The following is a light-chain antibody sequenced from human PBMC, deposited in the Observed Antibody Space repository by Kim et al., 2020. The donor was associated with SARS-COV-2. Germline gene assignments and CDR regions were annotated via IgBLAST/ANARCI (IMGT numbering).Light chain of an antibody. Sequence: SPGERATLSCRASQSVSSSYLAWYQQKSGQAPRLLIYGASSRATGIPDRFSGSGSGTDFTLTISRLEPEDFEVYYCQHYDTSPWTFGQGTKVDIK. J-gene: IGKJ1*01. CDR1: QSVSSSY. CDR3: QHYDTSPWT. CDR2: GAS. V-gene: IGKV3-20*01.